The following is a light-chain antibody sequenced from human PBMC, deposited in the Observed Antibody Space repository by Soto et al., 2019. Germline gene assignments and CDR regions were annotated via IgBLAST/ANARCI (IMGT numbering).Light chain of an antibody. Sequence: DIQMTQSPSTLSASVGDRVTITCRASQSIGRFLNWHQQKPGKAPNVLINVASTLRSGVPSRFSGSGSGTDFNLTINSLQPEDFATYFCQQSFTTPLTFGGRTKVDIK. CDR2: VAS. CDR3: QQSFTTPLT. V-gene: IGKV1-39*01. CDR1: QSIGRF. J-gene: IGKJ4*01.